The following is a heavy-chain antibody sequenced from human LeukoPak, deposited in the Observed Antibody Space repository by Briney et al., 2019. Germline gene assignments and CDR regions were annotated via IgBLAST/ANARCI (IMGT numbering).Heavy chain of an antibody. D-gene: IGHD3-10*01. CDR3: ARSFVDDGMDV. Sequence: ASVKVSCKASGYTFTSYVMSWVRQAPGQGLEWMGRISVYNGNTKYGQKLLGRVTMTTDTSTSTAYMELRSLRSDDTAVYYCARSFVDDGMDVWGQGTTVTVSS. CDR2: ISVYNGNT. V-gene: IGHV1-18*01. CDR1: GYTFTSYV. J-gene: IGHJ6*02.